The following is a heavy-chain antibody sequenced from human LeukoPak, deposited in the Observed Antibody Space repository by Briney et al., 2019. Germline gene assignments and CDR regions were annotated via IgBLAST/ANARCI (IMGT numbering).Heavy chain of an antibody. Sequence: GGSLRLSCAVSGFSVTNNYMSWVRQAPGKGLEWVSAISASGGTTYYADSVKGRFTMSRDNSKNTLYLQMNSLRAEDTAVYYCAKGYSSGWYPFDYWGQGTLVTVSS. V-gene: IGHV3-23*01. CDR1: GFSVTNNY. CDR2: ISASGGTT. CDR3: AKGYSSGWYPFDY. D-gene: IGHD6-19*01. J-gene: IGHJ4*02.